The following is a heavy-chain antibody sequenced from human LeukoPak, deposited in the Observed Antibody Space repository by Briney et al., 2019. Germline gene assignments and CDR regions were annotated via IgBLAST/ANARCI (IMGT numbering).Heavy chain of an antibody. V-gene: IGHV4-59*05. Sequence: SETLSLTCSVSGGSVGSNYWSWVRQPPGKGLEWVGSIYYSGSTYYNPSLKSRVTISVDTSKNQFSLKLNSVTAADTAMYYCARHRGYTYGPDYWGQGALVTVSS. CDR2: IYYSGST. J-gene: IGHJ4*02. CDR1: GGSVGSNY. CDR3: ARHRGYTYGPDY. D-gene: IGHD5-18*01.